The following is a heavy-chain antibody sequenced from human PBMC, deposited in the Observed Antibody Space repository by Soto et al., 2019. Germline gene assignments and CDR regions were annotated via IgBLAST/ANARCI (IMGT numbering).Heavy chain of an antibody. V-gene: IGHV1-69*13. J-gene: IGHJ6*02. CDR2: IIPIFGTA. CDR3: ARDPERRGHDFWSAYLLLGHTDYYSYGMDV. Sequence: ASVKVSCKASGGTFSSYAISWVRQAPGQGLEWMGGIIPIFGTANYAQKFQGRVTITADESTSTAYMELSSLRSEDTAVYYCARDPERRGHDFWSAYLLLGHTDYYSYGMDVWGQGTTVTVSS. D-gene: IGHD3-3*01. CDR1: GGTFSSYA.